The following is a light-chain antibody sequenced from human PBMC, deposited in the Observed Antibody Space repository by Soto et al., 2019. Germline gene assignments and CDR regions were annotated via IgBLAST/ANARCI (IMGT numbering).Light chain of an antibody. CDR1: SSDVGGYNY. J-gene: IGLJ3*02. V-gene: IGLV2-14*01. Sequence: QSALTQPASVSGSPGQSTTIPCTGTSSDVGGYNYDSWYQQHPGQAPKLMIYEVTNRPSGVSNRFSGSKSGNTASLTISGLQAEDEADYYCSSYTSRSTWVFGGGTKLTVL. CDR2: EVT. CDR3: SSYTSRSTWV.